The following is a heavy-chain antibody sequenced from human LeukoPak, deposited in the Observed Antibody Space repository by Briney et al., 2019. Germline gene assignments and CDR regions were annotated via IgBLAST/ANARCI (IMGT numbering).Heavy chain of an antibody. Sequence: SETLSLTCTVSGGSISSSSYYWGWIRQPPGKGLEWIGNIYYDRSTYYNPSLKSRVTISVDTSKNQFSLKLNSVTAADTAVYYCARVLGVYYYYMDVWGKGTTVTVSS. CDR3: ARVLGVYYYYMDV. D-gene: IGHD3-16*01. J-gene: IGHJ6*03. CDR1: GGSISSSSYY. CDR2: IYYDRST. V-gene: IGHV4-39*07.